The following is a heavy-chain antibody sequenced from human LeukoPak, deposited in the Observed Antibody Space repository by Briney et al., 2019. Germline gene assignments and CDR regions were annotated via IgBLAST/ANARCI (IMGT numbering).Heavy chain of an antibody. CDR1: GFTFSSYG. Sequence: GGSLRLSCAASGFTFSSYGMSWVRQPPGKGLEWVSTISGRDTNTYYADSVEGRFTISRDNSKNTLYLQMNSLRAEDTAVFYCAKRSDYSTNGNYFDSWGQGTPVTVSS. CDR3: AKRSDYSTNGNYFDS. V-gene: IGHV3-23*01. J-gene: IGHJ4*02. CDR2: ISGRDTNT. D-gene: IGHD4-11*01.